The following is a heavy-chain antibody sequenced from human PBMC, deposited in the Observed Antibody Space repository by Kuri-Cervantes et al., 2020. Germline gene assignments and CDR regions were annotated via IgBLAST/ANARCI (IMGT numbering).Heavy chain of an antibody. V-gene: IGHV4-30-2*01. CDR3: ARLKLRYFDWSTTGGGAFDI. CDR2: IYHSGST. J-gene: IGHJ3*02. Sequence: SCAVSGGSISSGGYSWSWIRQPPGKGLEWIGYIYHSGSTYYNPSLKSRVTISVDRSKNQFPLKLSSVTAADTAVYYCARLKLRYFDWSTTGGGAFDIWGQGTMVTVSS. D-gene: IGHD3-9*01. CDR1: GGSISSGGYS.